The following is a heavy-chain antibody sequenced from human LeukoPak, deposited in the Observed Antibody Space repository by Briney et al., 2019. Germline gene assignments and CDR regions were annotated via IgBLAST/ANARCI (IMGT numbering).Heavy chain of an antibody. CDR3: ARDRYDY. V-gene: IGHV3-30-3*01. Sequence: GRSLRLSCAASGFTFSSYAMHWVRQAPVKGLEWVAVISYDGSNKYYADSVKGRFTISRDNSKNTLYLQMNSLRAEDTAVYYCARDRYDYWGQGTLVTVSS. CDR2: ISYDGSNK. CDR1: GFTFSSYA. J-gene: IGHJ4*02.